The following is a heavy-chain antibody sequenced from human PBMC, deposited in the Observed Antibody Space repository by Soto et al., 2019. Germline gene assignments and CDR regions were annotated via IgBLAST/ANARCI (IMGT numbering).Heavy chain of an antibody. D-gene: IGHD3-9*01. V-gene: IGHV5-51*01. J-gene: IGHJ4*02. Sequence: PGESLKISCQTSGYTFTKYSVGWVRQMPGKGLEWMGIIYPDDSDTRYSPSFQGHVTISADKSISTAYLQWSSLKASDSATYYCARRDMLTGYVYFDYWGQGTQVTVSS. CDR3: ARRDMLTGYVYFDY. CDR2: IYPDDSDT. CDR1: GYTFTKYS.